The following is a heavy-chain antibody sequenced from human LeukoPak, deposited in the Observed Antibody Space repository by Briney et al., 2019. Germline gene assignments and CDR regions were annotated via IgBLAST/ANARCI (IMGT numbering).Heavy chain of an antibody. CDR3: ARGGAVAGIEYWFDP. CDR2: IYYSGST. D-gene: IGHD6-19*01. CDR1: GASISSYY. V-gene: IGHV4-59*01. Sequence: PSETLSLTCTVSGASISSYYWSWIRQPPGKGLEWIGYIYYSGSTNYNPSLKSRVTISVDTSKNQFSLKLSSVTAADTAVYYCARGGAVAGIEYWFDPWGQGTLVTVSS. J-gene: IGHJ5*02.